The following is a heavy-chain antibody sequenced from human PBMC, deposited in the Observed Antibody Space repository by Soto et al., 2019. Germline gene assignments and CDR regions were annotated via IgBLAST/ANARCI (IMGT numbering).Heavy chain of an antibody. CDR2: ISYDGSNE. V-gene: IGHV3-30*03. J-gene: IGHJ4*02. CDR1: GFIFSSNG. CDR3: ATLLWEGMIVVGPSGGQGDY. Sequence: QEQLVQSGGGVVQPGRSLRLSCAASGFIFSSNGMHWVRQAPGKGLEWVAVISYDGSNEYYADYVQGRFTSSRDNSKQTLYLQMNSLRQEDTAVYFCATLLWEGMIVVGPSGGQGDYWGQGTLVTVSS. D-gene: IGHD2-2*01.